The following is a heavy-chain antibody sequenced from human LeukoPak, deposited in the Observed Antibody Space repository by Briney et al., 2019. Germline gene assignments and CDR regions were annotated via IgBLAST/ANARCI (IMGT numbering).Heavy chain of an antibody. CDR3: ARGVEWEPEKYYFDY. J-gene: IGHJ4*02. CDR1: GFTFSSYS. Sequence: GGSLRLSCAASGFTFSSYSMNWVRQAPGKGLEWVSYISSSSTIYYADSVKGRFTISRDNAKNSLYLQMNSLRAEDTAVYYCARGVEWEPEKYYFDYWGQGTLVTVSS. D-gene: IGHD1-26*01. CDR2: ISSSSTI. V-gene: IGHV3-48*01.